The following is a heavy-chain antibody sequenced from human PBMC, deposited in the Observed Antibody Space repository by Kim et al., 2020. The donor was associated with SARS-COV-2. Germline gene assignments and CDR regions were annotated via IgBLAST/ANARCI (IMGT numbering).Heavy chain of an antibody. Sequence: GGSLRLSCAASGFTFSSYSMNWVRQAPGKGLEWVSSISSSSSYIYYADSVKGRFTISRDNAKNSLYLQMNSLRAEDTAVYYCARTKLGMPPFDYWGQGTLVTVSS. D-gene: IGHD7-27*01. CDR3: ARTKLGMPPFDY. J-gene: IGHJ4*02. CDR2: ISSSSSYI. V-gene: IGHV3-21*01. CDR1: GFTFSSYS.